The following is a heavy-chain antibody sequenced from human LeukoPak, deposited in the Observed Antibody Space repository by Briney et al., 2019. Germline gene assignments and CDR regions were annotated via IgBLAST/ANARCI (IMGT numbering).Heavy chain of an antibody. J-gene: IGHJ4*02. Sequence: GASVKVSCKASGYTFTSYGISWVRQAPGQGLEWMGRIIPILGLADYALKFQGRVTITADKSTNIAYMELNSLRSEDTAVYYCARLGATGQWLTLHDSWGQGTLVTVSS. V-gene: IGHV1-69*04. D-gene: IGHD6-19*01. CDR1: GYTFTSYG. CDR3: ARLGATGQWLTLHDS. CDR2: IIPILGLA.